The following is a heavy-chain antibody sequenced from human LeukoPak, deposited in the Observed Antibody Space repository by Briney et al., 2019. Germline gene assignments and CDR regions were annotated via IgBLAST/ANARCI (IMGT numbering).Heavy chain of an antibody. CDR2: IYTSGST. V-gene: IGHV4-4*07. D-gene: IGHD2-2*01. Sequence: PSETLSLTXTVSGGSISSYYWSWIGQPAGKGLEWIGRIYTSGSTNYNPSLKSRVTMSVDTSKNQFSLKLSSVTAADTAVYYCARDQYCSSTSCFPLRYYYYYMDVWGKGTTVTVSS. J-gene: IGHJ6*03. CDR1: GGSISSYY. CDR3: ARDQYCSSTSCFPLRYYYYYMDV.